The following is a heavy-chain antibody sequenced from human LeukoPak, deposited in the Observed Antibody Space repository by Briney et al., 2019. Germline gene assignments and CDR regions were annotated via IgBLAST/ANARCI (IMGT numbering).Heavy chain of an antibody. CDR3: LSLPVSVYDSSGYVYYCDF. CDR2: IYYSGST. Sequence: SETLSLTCTVSGGSVSNSNYYWGWIRQPPGKGLEYIGSIYYSGSTYYNPSLESRVTISVDTSNNQFSLKLGSVTAAETAVEYCLSLPVSVYDSSGYVYYCDFWGQGTLVTVSS. D-gene: IGHD3-22*01. J-gene: IGHJ4*02. V-gene: IGHV4-39*01. CDR1: GGSVSNSNYY.